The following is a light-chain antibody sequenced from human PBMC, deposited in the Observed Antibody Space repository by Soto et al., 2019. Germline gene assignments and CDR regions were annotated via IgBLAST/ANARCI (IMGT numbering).Light chain of an antibody. CDR2: EVS. V-gene: IGLV2-23*02. CDR3: CSYAGSSTLV. J-gene: IGLJ1*01. CDR1: SSDVGSYKL. Sequence: QSALTQPVSVSGSPGQSITISCTGTSSDVGSYKLVSWYQQHPGKAPKLMIYEVSQRPSGISNRFSGSKSGNTASLTISGLQAEDEADYYCCSYAGSSTLVFGTGTKVTV.